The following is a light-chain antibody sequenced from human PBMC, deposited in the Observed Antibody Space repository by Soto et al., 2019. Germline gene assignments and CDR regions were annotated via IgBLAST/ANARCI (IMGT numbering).Light chain of an antibody. CDR1: SSDVGGYNY. CDR3: SSYTSSSTLV. Sequence: QSVLTQPASVSGSPGQSITISCTGTSSDVGGYNYASWYQQHPGKPPKLMIYDVSNRPSGVSNRFSGSKSGNTASLTISGLQADDEADYYCSSYTSSSTLVFGGGTKLTVL. J-gene: IGLJ2*01. V-gene: IGLV2-14*01. CDR2: DVS.